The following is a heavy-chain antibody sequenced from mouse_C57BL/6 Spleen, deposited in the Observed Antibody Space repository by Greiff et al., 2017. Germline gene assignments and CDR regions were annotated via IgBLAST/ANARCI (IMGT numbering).Heavy chain of an antibody. V-gene: IGHV1-54*01. Sequence: QVHVKQSGAELVRPGTSVKVSCKASGYAFTNYLIEWVKQRPGQGLEWIGVINPGSGGTNYNEKFKGKATLTADKSSSTAYMQLSSLTSEDSAVYFCARGDYYGSSYRVYFDYWGQGTTLTVSS. CDR2: INPGSGGT. D-gene: IGHD1-1*01. J-gene: IGHJ2*01. CDR3: ARGDYYGSSYRVYFDY. CDR1: GYAFTNYL.